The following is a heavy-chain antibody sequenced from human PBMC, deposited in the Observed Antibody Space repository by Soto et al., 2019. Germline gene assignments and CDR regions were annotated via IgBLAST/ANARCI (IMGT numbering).Heavy chain of an antibody. Sequence: EVQLVESGGGLVKPGGSLRLSCAASGFTFANAWMSWVRQAPGKGLEWVGRVRSKADGGTTDYAAPVKGIFTISRDDSETTLYLQMNSLKIDDTAVYYCRRGWDYPVLWGQGTVVTVSS. D-gene: IGHD1-7*01. J-gene: IGHJ4*02. CDR2: VRSKADGGTT. CDR1: GFTFANAW. V-gene: IGHV3-15*01. CDR3: RRGWDYPVL.